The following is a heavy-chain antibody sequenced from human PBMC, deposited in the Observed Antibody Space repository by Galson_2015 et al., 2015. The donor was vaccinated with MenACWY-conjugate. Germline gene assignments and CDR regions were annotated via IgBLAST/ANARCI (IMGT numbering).Heavy chain of an antibody. CDR2: TQYTSKWYV. CDR3: SRDLSSGWGRFDY. Sequence: CGISGDSVSTNSGAWNWIRQSPSRGLEWLGRTQYTSKWYVYYAVSVKSRITINADTSKNQFSLQLNSVTPEDTAVYYCSRDLSSGWGRFDYWGQGILVTVSS. J-gene: IGHJ4*02. V-gene: IGHV6-1*01. CDR1: GDSVSTNSGA. D-gene: IGHD6-19*01.